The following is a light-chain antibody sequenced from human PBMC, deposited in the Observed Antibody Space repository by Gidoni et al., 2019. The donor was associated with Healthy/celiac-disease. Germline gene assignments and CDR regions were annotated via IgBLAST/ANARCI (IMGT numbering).Light chain of an antibody. CDR3: QQYYSTPPA. CDR1: QRVLYSSNNKNY. J-gene: IGKJ1*01. V-gene: IGKV4-1*01. Sequence: DIVMTQSPDSLAVSLGERATINCKSSQRVLYSSNNKNYLPWYQQKPGQPPKLLISRASTRESGVPDRFSGSGSGTDFTLTISSLQAEDVAVYYCQQYYSTPPAFXXXTKVEIK. CDR2: RAS.